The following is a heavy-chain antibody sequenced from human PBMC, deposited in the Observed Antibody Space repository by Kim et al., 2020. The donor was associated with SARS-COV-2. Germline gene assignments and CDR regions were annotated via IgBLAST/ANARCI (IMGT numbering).Heavy chain of an antibody. CDR1: GGSISIITYY. Sequence: SETLSLTCTVSGGSISIITYYWGWIRQPPGKGLEWIASMYYSGSTYYNPSLKGRVTISVDTSKNQFSLKLSSVTAADTAVYYCARRPGTSPFDYWGQGT. CDR2: MYYSGST. J-gene: IGHJ4*02. D-gene: IGHD1-1*01. CDR3: ARRPGTSPFDY. V-gene: IGHV4-39*01.